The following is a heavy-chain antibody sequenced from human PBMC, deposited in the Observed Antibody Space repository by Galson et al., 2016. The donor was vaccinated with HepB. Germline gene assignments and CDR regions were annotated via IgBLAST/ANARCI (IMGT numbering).Heavy chain of an antibody. CDR2: VNYVGRA. Sequence: LSLTCGVFGGSLSGSYWSWVRQPPGMGLEWIGEVNYVGRAHSTPSLRTRLPISVYVSTNQFSLNLKSLGAADTAVSCCAKTVTTISPHDSNDLDVWGQGTTVTVSS. J-gene: IGHJ6*02. CDR1: GGSLSGSY. CDR3: AKTVTTISPHDSNDLDV. V-gene: IGHV4-34*01. D-gene: IGHD4-17*01.